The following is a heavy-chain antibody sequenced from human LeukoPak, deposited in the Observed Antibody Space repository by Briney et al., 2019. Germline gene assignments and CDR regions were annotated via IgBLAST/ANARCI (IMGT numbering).Heavy chain of an antibody. V-gene: IGHV1-2*02. J-gene: IGHJ6*02. CDR1: GYTFTGYY. D-gene: IGHD3-10*01. CDR3: ARVLWFGELSYYGMDV. Sequence: ASVKVSCKASGYTFTGYYMHWVRQAPGQGLEWMGWINPNSGGTNYAQKFQGRVTMTRDTSISTAYMELSRLRSDDTAVYYCARVLWFGELSYYGMDVWGPGTTVNVSS. CDR2: INPNSGGT.